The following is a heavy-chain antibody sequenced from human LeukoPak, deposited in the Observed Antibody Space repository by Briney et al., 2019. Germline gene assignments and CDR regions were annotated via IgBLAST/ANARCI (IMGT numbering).Heavy chain of an antibody. V-gene: IGHV1-8*03. D-gene: IGHD3-10*01. J-gene: IGHJ2*01. CDR3: ARGIITLDSYCYFDL. Sequence: ASVKVSCKASGYTFTSYDINWVRQATRQGLEWMGWMNPNSGNTGYAQKFQGRVTITRNTSISTAYMELSSLRSEDTAVYYCARGIITLDSYCYFDLWGCGTLVTVSS. CDR1: GYTFTSYD. CDR2: MNPNSGNT.